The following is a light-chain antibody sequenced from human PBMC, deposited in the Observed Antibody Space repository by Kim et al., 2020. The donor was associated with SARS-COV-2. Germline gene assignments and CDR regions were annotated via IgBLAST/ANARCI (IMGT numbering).Light chain of an antibody. CDR2: YDS. J-gene: IGLJ1*01. CDR3: QVWDSYSDHEI. CDR1: NIGSKS. V-gene: IGLV3-21*04. Sequence: PGKTARITCGGNNIGSKSVHWYQQKPGQAPVLVIYYDSDRPSGIPERFSGSNSGNTATLTISRVEAGDEADYYCQVWDSYSDHEIFGTGTKVTVL.